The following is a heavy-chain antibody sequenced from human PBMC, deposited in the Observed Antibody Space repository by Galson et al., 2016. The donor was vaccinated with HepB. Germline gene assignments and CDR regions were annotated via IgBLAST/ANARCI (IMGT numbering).Heavy chain of an antibody. CDR1: GFTFSNYW. J-gene: IGHJ4*02. V-gene: IGHV3-7*01. Sequence: SLRLSCAASGFTFSNYWMSWVRQGPGKGLEWVGNIKDDGSGKNYVESVKGRFTISRDNAKNSLYLQMNSLRVEDTAVYYCTRDVGYSNYDWGQGTLVTVSS. CDR2: IKDDGSGK. D-gene: IGHD6-13*01. CDR3: TRDVGYSNYD.